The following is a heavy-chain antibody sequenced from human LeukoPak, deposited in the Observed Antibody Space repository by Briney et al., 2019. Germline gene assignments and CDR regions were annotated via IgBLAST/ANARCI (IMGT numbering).Heavy chain of an antibody. CDR2: INWNGDRT. J-gene: IGHJ4*02. V-gene: IGHV3-20*04. Sequence: GGSLRLSCAAYGFSFDDYGRSWVRQVPGKGLEWVTGINWNGDRTSYVDSVKGRFTISRDNAKNSLHLQMNSLRVEDTAFYYCTRKGVSGSSLRQFFDYWGQGTLVAVTP. D-gene: IGHD2-15*01. CDR3: TRKGVSGSSLRQFFDY. CDR1: GFSFDDYG.